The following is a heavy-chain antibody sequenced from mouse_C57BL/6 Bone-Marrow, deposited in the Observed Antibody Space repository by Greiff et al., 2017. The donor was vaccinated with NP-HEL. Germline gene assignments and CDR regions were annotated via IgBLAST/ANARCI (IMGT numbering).Heavy chain of an antibody. D-gene: IGHD1-1*01. V-gene: IGHV1-39*01. CDR1: GYSFTDYN. Sequence: EVQLQQSGPELVKPGASVKISCKASGYSFTDYNMNWVKQSNGKSLEWIGVINPNYGTTSYNQKFKGKATLTVDQSSSTAYMQLNSLTSEYSAVDYCSRSYYSGSPYYFDYWGQGTTLTVSS. CDR2: INPNYGTT. J-gene: IGHJ2*01. CDR3: SRSYYSGSPYYFDY.